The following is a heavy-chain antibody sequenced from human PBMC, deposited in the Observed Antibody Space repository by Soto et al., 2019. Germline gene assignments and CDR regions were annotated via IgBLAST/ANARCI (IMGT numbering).Heavy chain of an antibody. Sequence: ASVKVSCKASGYTFTSYAMHWVRQAPGQRLEWMGWINAGNGNTKYSQKFQGRVTITRDTSASTAYMELSSLRSEDTAVYYCAISLLGYCSSTSCYAFDIWGQGTMVTVSS. V-gene: IGHV1-3*01. CDR3: AISLLGYCSSTSCYAFDI. D-gene: IGHD2-2*01. CDR2: INAGNGNT. CDR1: GYTFTSYA. J-gene: IGHJ3*02.